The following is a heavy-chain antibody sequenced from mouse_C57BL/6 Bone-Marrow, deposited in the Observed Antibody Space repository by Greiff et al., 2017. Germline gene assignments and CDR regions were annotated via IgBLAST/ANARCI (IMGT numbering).Heavy chain of an antibody. D-gene: IGHD1-1*01. CDR1: GYTFTSYW. J-gene: IGHJ2*01. Sequence: VQLQQPGAELVKPGASVKMSCKASGYTFTSYWITWVKQRPGHGLEWIGAIYPGSGSTNYNEKFKSKATLTVDTSSSTAYMHLSSLTSEDSAVYYCARDYYGSSYLYYFDYCGQGTTLTVSS. V-gene: IGHV1-55*01. CDR2: IYPGSGST. CDR3: ARDYYGSSYLYYFDY.